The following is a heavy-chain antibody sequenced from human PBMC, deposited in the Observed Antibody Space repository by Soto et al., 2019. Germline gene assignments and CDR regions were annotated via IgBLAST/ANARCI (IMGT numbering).Heavy chain of an antibody. CDR2: ISSDGSGT. J-gene: IGHJ4*02. CDR3: ARGGFNFDY. Sequence: EVQLVESGGGLVQPGGSLRLSCAASGFTFNSYWMHWVRQAPGKGLVWVSRISSDGSGTTYADSVKGRFTISRDNAKNTLYLQMNSLRAEDTAVYYCARGGFNFDYWGQGTLVTVSS. CDR1: GFTFNSYW. V-gene: IGHV3-74*01.